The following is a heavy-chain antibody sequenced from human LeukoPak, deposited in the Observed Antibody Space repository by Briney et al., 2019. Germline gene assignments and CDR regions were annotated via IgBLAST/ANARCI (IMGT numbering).Heavy chain of an antibody. J-gene: IGHJ4*02. CDR1: GGSISSSSYY. Sequence: PSETLSLTCTVSGGSISSSSYYWGWIRQPPGKGLEWIGSIYYGGSTYYNPSLKSRVTISVDTSKSQFSLKLSSVTAADTAVYYCATGGYCSAGSCRLDYWGQGTLVTVSS. CDR3: ATGGYCSAGSCRLDY. D-gene: IGHD2-15*01. CDR2: IYYGGST. V-gene: IGHV4-39*01.